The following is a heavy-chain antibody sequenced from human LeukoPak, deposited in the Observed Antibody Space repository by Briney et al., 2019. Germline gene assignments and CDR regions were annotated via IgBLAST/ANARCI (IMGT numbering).Heavy chain of an antibody. CDR2: ISAYNGNT. CDR1: GYTFTSYG. D-gene: IGHD3-10*01. J-gene: IGHJ4*02. Sequence: EASVKVSCKASGYTFTSYGISWVRQAPGQGLEWMGWISAYNGNTNYAQKLQGRVTMTTDTSTSTAYMELRSLRSDDTAVYYCARVNYYGSGSYYPDYRGQGTLVTVSS. V-gene: IGHV1-18*01. CDR3: ARVNYYGSGSYYPDY.